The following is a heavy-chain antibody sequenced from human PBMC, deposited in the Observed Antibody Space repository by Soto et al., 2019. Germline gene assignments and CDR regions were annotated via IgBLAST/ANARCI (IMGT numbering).Heavy chain of an antibody. Sequence: QVQLVQSGTXVKKPGSSVKVXCKASGGTFSTLAVSWXRXAPGQGLEWMGGIIPIYGRPVYAQKFQGRVTITADESTSRVYMELSSLSSEDTAVYYCARAPYEDYAVPEPNYFDSWGQGTLVTVSS. CDR1: GGTFSTLA. D-gene: IGHD4-17*01. V-gene: IGHV1-69*01. CDR2: IIPIYGRP. J-gene: IGHJ4*02. CDR3: ARAPYEDYAVPEPNYFDS.